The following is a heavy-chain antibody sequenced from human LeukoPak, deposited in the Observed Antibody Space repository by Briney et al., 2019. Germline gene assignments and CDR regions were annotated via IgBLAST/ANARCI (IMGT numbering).Heavy chain of an antibody. J-gene: IGHJ4*02. D-gene: IGHD5-12*01. CDR2: IRYDGSNK. CDR1: GFTFSSYG. V-gene: IGHV3-30*02. Sequence: PGGSLRLSCAASGFTFSSYGMHWVRQAPGKGQEWVAFIRYDGSNKYYADSVKGRFTISRDNSKNTLYLQMNSLRAEDTAVYYCAKALGYSGYDRPFAYWGQGTLVTVSS. CDR3: AKALGYSGYDRPFAY.